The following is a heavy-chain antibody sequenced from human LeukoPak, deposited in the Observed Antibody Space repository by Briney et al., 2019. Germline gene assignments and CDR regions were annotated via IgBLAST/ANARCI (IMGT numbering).Heavy chain of an antibody. CDR1: GFTFNTFW. J-gene: IGHJ4*02. Sequence: PGGSLRLSCSGSGFTFNTFWMTWVRQVPGKGLEWVANIKGDGSVKDYLDSVKGRFTISRDNAKKSLYLQMNSLRVEDTAVYYCTTWEGSSWFDYWGQGTLVTVSS. D-gene: IGHD6-13*01. CDR2: IKGDGSVK. CDR3: TTWEGSSWFDY. V-gene: IGHV3-7*03.